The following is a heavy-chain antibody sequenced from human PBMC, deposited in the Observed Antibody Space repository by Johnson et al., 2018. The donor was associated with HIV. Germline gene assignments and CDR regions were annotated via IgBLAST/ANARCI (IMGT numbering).Heavy chain of an antibody. Sequence: QVQLVESGGGLIQPGGSLRLSCAASGFTVSSNYMSWVRQAPGKGLEWVAVISYDGSSTSYADSVKGRVTISRDNAKKSLYLQMNSLRAEDTAVYYCARDKGRGAFDIWGQGTMVTVSS. V-gene: IGHV3-30*03. D-gene: IGHD3-10*01. CDR2: ISYDGSST. J-gene: IGHJ3*02. CDR3: ARDKGRGAFDI. CDR1: GFTVSSNY.